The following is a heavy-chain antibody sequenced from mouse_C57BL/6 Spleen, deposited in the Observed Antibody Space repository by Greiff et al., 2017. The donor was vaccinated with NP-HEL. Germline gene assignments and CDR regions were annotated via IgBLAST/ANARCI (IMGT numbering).Heavy chain of an antibody. D-gene: IGHD1-1*01. CDR2: IYPGSGNT. Sequence: VQVVESGPELVKPGASVKISCKASGYSFTSYYIHWVKQRPGQGLEWIGWIYPGSGNTKYNEKFKGKATLTADTSSSTAYMQLSSLTSEDSAVYYCARGSYYGSSWDYFDYWGQGTTLTVSS. J-gene: IGHJ2*01. CDR1: GYSFTSYY. CDR3: ARGSYYGSSWDYFDY. V-gene: IGHV1-66*01.